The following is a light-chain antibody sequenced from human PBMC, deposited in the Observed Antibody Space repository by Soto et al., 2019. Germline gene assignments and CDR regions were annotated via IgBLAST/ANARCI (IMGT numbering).Light chain of an antibody. V-gene: IGLV6-57*01. CDR1: SGSIASNY. CDR3: QSYGATNQV. CDR2: EDN. Sequence: NFMLTQPHSVSESPGKTVIISCTRSSGSIASNYVQWYQQRPGSSPTTVIYEDNQRPSGVPDRFSGSIDSSSNSPSLTISGLETEDEDDYLCQSYGATNQVFGGGTKLTVL. J-gene: IGLJ3*02.